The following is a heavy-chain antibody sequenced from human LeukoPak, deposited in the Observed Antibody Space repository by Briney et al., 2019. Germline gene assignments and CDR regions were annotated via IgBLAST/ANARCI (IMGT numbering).Heavy chain of an antibody. CDR1: GYTFTSYG. J-gene: IGHJ6*03. V-gene: IGHV1-18*01. CDR3: ARATTPPWDYYYYMDV. Sequence: ASVKVSCKASGYTFTSYGIGWVRQAPGQGLEWMGWISAYNGDTNYAQKLQGRVTMTTDTSTSTAYMELRSLRSDDTAVYYCARATTPPWDYYYYMDVWGKGTTVTVSS. CDR2: ISAYNGDT. D-gene: IGHD5-24*01.